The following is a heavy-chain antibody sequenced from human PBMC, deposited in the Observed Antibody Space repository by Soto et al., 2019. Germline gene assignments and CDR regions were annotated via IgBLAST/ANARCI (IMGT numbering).Heavy chain of an antibody. CDR3: ARGNGPSLFWSGYYYYYGMDV. Sequence: ASVKVSCKASGYTFTSYDINWVRQATGQGLEWMGWMNPNSGNTGYAQKFQGRVTMTRNTSISTAYMELSSLRSEDTAVYYCARGNGPSLFWSGYYYYYGMDVWGQGTTVTVSS. D-gene: IGHD3-3*01. CDR2: MNPNSGNT. CDR1: GYTFTSYD. J-gene: IGHJ6*02. V-gene: IGHV1-8*01.